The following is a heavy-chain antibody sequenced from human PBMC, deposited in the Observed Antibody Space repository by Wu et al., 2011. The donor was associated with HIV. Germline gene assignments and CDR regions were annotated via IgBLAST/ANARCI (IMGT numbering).Heavy chain of an antibody. CDR1: GDSLTKYA. CDR3: ARDRYGFLEWLPPLQH. D-gene: IGHD3-3*01. V-gene: IGHV1-69*14. Sequence: QVLLVQSGAEVKKPGSSVKVSCKTSGDSLTKYAFSWVRQAPGQGLEWMGGIIPNSGTTNYARKFQGRFTVTADTSTTTVHMELRSLRSEDTAVYFCARDRYGFLEWLPPLQHWGQGTLVHRLL. CDR2: IIPNSGTT. J-gene: IGHJ1*01.